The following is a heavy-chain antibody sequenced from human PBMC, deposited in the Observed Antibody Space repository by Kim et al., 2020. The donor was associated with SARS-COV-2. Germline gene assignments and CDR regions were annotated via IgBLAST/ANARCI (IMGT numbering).Heavy chain of an antibody. Sequence: GGSLRLSCTASGFTFSLYAMTWVRQSPGKGLEWVPTIAAGGDSTFYADSVKGRFTISRDNSKNMLYLQMNSLGAEDTAVYHCAKERVVPATGDAFDIWGLGTMVTVSS. CDR2: IAAGGDST. CDR3: AKERVVPATGDAFDI. D-gene: IGHD2-21*02. CDR1: GFTFSLYA. J-gene: IGHJ3*02. V-gene: IGHV3-23*01.